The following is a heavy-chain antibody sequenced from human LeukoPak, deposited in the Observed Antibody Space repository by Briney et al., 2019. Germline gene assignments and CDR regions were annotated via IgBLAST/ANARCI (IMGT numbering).Heavy chain of an antibody. J-gene: IGHJ3*02. Sequence: GGSLKLSFAAPGFTFSSYAMSWFRQAPGKGLKWVPPISGRGGTTYYADSVKGRFTISRDNSKNTLYLQMNSLRAEDTAVYYCVKDRSYYYDSRVGPLPPYDAFDIWGQGTMVTVSS. V-gene: IGHV3-23*01. CDR3: VKDRSYYYDSRVGPLPPYDAFDI. CDR1: GFTFSSYA. D-gene: IGHD3-22*01. CDR2: ISGRGGTT.